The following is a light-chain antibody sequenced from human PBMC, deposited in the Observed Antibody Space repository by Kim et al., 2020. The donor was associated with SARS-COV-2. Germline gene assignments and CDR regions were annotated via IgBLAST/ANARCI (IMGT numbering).Light chain of an antibody. CDR3: NSRDSNDNVV. V-gene: IGLV3-19*01. Sequence: GWGQTVRITCQGDSLRSYYATWYQQKPGQAPKLNIYGNNSRPSGIPDRFSGSSSANTASLTITGTQADDEADYYCNSRDSNDNVVFGGGTKLTVL. CDR2: GNN. CDR1: SLRSYY. J-gene: IGLJ2*01.